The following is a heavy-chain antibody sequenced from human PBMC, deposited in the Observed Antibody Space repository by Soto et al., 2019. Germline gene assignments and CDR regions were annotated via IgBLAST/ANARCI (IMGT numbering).Heavy chain of an antibody. V-gene: IGHV5-51*01. Sequence: GESLKISCKGSGYSFTSYWIGWVRQMPGKGLEWMGIIYPGDSDTRYSPSIQGQVTISADKSISTAYLQWSSLKASDTSMYYCARHRVWNDGFVSSWYFDLWGRGTLVTVSS. J-gene: IGHJ2*01. D-gene: IGHD1-1*01. CDR2: IYPGDSDT. CDR1: GYSFTSYW. CDR3: ARHRVWNDGFVSSWYFDL.